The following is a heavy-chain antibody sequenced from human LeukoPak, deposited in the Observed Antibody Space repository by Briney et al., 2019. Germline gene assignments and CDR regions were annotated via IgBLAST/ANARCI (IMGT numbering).Heavy chain of an antibody. Sequence: ASVKVSCKASGGTFSSYAISWVRQAPGQGLEWMGGIIPIFGIANYAQKFQGRVTITTDESTSTAYMELSSLRSEDTAVYYCARESVWFGELKGAFDPWGQGTLVTVSS. CDR3: ARESVWFGELKGAFDP. J-gene: IGHJ5*02. CDR2: IIPIFGIA. V-gene: IGHV1-69*05. D-gene: IGHD3-10*01. CDR1: GGTFSSYA.